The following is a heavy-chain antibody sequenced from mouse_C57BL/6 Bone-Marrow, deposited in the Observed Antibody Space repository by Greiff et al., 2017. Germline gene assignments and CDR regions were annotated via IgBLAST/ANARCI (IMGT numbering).Heavy chain of an antibody. CDR2: IRLKSANYAT. CDR1: GFTFSNYW. V-gene: IGHV6-3*01. Sequence: EVKLVESGGGLVQPGGSMKLSCVASGFTFSNYWMNWVRQSPEKGLEWVAQIRLKSANYATHYAESVKGRFTIARDDSKSSVYLQMHNLRAEDTGIYYCTGPRYPGMDYWGQGTSVTVSS. D-gene: IGHD5-1-1*01. CDR3: TGPRYPGMDY. J-gene: IGHJ4*01.